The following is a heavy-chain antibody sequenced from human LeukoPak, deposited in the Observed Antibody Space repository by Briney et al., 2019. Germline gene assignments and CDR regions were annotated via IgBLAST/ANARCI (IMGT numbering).Heavy chain of an antibody. CDR1: GGSISSGDYY. D-gene: IGHD3-10*01. Sequence: SQTLSLTCTVSGGSISSGDYYWSWIRQPPGKGLEWIGYIYYSGSTYYNPPLKSRVTISVDTSKNQFSLKLSSVTAADTAVYYCARVSGAAFPFIDYWGQGTLVTVSS. J-gene: IGHJ4*02. CDR2: IYYSGST. CDR3: ARVSGAAFPFIDY. V-gene: IGHV4-30-4*01.